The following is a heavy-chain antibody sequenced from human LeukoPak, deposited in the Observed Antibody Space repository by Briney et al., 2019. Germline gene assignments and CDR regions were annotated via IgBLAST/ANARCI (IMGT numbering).Heavy chain of an antibody. J-gene: IGHJ4*02. CDR3: ANSQPLLDY. Sequence: GGSLRLSCATSGFTSHSYAMSWVRQAPGKGLEWVSAINGGGDVTYYADSVKGRFTISRDNSKNTLYLQMNSLRAEDTVVYYCANSQPLLDYWGQGILVTVSS. CDR2: INGGGDVT. V-gene: IGHV3-23*01. CDR1: GFTSHSYA.